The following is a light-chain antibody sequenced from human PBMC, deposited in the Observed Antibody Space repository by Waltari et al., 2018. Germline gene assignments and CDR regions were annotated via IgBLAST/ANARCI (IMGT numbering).Light chain of an antibody. CDR3: SSYTTTSSWV. Sequence: YQQEPGSAPKLIVVDVSQRPSGVSNRFSGSKSGNTASLTISGVQAEDEADYYCSSYTTTSSWVFGGGTKLTVL. J-gene: IGLJ3*02. CDR2: DVS. V-gene: IGLV2-14*04.